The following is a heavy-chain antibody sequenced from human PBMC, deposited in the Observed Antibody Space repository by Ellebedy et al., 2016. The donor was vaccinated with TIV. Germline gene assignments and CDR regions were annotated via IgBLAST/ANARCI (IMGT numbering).Heavy chain of an antibody. V-gene: IGHV3-33*08. D-gene: IGHD4-17*01. J-gene: IGHJ4*02. CDR1: GFIFSNYA. Sequence: GGSLRLSXAASGFIFSNYAMHWVRQAPGKGLEWVAVIWYDGSNKYYADSVKGRFTISRDNSKNTLYLQMNSLRAEDTAVYYCARTDYGDPGDYWGQGTLVTVSS. CDR3: ARTDYGDPGDY. CDR2: IWYDGSNK.